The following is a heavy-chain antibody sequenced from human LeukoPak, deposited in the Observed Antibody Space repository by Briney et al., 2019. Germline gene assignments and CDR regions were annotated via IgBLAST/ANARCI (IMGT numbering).Heavy chain of an antibody. V-gene: IGHV3-53*01. CDR2: IYSGGST. CDR1: GFTVSSNY. CDR3: ARDVAYYDFWSGYYSNYYYGMDV. Sequence: GGSLRLSCAASGFTVSSNYMSWVRQAPGKGLEWVSVIYSGGSTYYADSVKGRFTISRDNAKNSLYLQMNSLRAEDTAVYYCARDVAYYDFWSGYYSNYYYGMDVWGQGTTVTVSS. D-gene: IGHD3-3*01. J-gene: IGHJ6*02.